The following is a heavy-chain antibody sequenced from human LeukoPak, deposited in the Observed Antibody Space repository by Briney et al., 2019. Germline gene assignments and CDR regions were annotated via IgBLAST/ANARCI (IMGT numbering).Heavy chain of an antibody. CDR1: GFSFSDYW. Sequence: GGSLRLSCAASGFSFSDYWMSWVRQAPGKRLEWVASIKQDGSDKLYVDSVKGRFTISRDNAKSSLYLQMNSLRAEDTAAYYCARGLCGGDCYSDWGQGTLVTVCS. V-gene: IGHV3-7*02. D-gene: IGHD2-21*02. CDR3: ARGLCGGDCYSD. CDR2: IKQDGSDK. J-gene: IGHJ4*02.